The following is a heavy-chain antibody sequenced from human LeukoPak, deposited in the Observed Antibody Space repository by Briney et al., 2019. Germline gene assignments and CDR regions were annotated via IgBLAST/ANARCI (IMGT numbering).Heavy chain of an antibody. D-gene: IGHD3-22*01. CDR2: IYSGGRT. Sequence: GGSLRLSCAASGFTVSSNDMSWVRQAPGKGLEWVSVIYSGGRTFYADSVKGRFTISRDNSKNTLYLQMNSLRAEDTAVYYCAIYDGSGYYNYWGQGTLVTDSS. V-gene: IGHV3-53*01. J-gene: IGHJ4*02. CDR1: GFTVSSND. CDR3: AIYDGSGYYNY.